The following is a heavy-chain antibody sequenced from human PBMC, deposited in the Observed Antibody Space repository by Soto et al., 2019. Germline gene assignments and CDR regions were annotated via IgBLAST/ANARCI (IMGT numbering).Heavy chain of an antibody. J-gene: IGHJ3*02. CDR1: GYRFTSYW. D-gene: IGHD1-26*01. V-gene: IGHV5-51*01. CDR3: VGQAVLGATKSFDI. Sequence: CLKISCKGSGYRFTSYWIAWVRHMPGKGLEWMVTIYPGDSDTRYSPPFQVHVTISADKSISTAYLQWSSLKASDTAMYYCVGQAVLGATKSFDICGKGTMVTVSS. CDR2: IYPGDSDT.